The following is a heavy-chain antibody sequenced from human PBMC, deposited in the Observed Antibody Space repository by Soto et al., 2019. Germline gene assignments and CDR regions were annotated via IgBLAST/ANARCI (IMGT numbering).Heavy chain of an antibody. CDR3: SKDYMIYATIAGSLHY. Sequence: KGLEWVSRINSDGSSTYYADSVKSRFTISRDNSKNTLYLQMNSLRAEDTAVYYCSKDYMIYATIAGSLHY. CDR2: INSDGSST. V-gene: IGHV3-23*01. J-gene: IGHJ4*01. D-gene: IGHD5-12*01.